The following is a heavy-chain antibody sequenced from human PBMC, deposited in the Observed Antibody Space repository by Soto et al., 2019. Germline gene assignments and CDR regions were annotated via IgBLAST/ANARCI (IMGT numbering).Heavy chain of an antibody. Sequence: SETLSLTCAVYGGSFSGYYWSWIRQPPGKGLEWIGEINHSGSTNYNPSLKSRVTISVDTSKNQFSLKLSSVTAADTAVYYCARAKLVGATRWFDPWGQGTLVTVSS. V-gene: IGHV4-34*01. CDR1: GGSFSGYY. CDR3: ARAKLVGATRWFDP. D-gene: IGHD1-26*01. J-gene: IGHJ5*02. CDR2: INHSGST.